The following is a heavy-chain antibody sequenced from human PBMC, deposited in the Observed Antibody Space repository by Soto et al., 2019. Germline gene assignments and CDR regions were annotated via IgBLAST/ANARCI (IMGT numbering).Heavy chain of an antibody. V-gene: IGHV3-7*01. CDR3: SRSNWNIFDY. Sequence: GGSLRLSCAASGFTFSYFWMSWVRQAPGKGLEWVASIRQDGSEKDYVDSVKGRFTISRDNAKNSLFLQMNSLRAEDTAVYYCSRSNWNIFDYWGQGTLVTVS. CDR1: GFTFSYFW. CDR2: IRQDGSEK. D-gene: IGHD1-20*01. J-gene: IGHJ4*02.